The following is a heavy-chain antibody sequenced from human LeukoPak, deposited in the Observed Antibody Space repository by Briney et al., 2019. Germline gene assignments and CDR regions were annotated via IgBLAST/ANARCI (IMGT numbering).Heavy chain of an antibody. CDR2: ISYDGSNK. CDR1: GFTFSNYA. V-gene: IGHV3-30-3*01. Sequence: GGSLRLSCAASGFTFSNYAVHWVRQAPGKGLEWVAVISYDGSNKYYADSVKGRFTISRDNSKNTLYLQMNSLRAEDTAVYYCARRRGYDWEDYFDYWGQGTLVTVSS. CDR3: ARRRGYDWEDYFDY. J-gene: IGHJ4*02. D-gene: IGHD5-12*01.